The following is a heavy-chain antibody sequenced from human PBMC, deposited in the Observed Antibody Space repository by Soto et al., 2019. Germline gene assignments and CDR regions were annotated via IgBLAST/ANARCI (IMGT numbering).Heavy chain of an antibody. V-gene: IGHV3-33*01. D-gene: IGHD2-15*01. CDR1: GFTLSNYG. Sequence: QVQLVESGGGVVQPGRSLTLSCVASGFTLSNYGMHWVRQAPGKGLEWVAVIWYDGTTTYSADSVKGRFSISRDNSKNSLFLKLSSLEAEDTAVYYCARNVGSSGAASWFDTWGQGTLVTVSS. J-gene: IGHJ5*02. CDR3: ARNVGSSGAASWFDT. CDR2: IWYDGTTT.